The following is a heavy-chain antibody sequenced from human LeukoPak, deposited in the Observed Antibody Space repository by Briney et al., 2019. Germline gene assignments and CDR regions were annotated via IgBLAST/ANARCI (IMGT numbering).Heavy chain of an antibody. J-gene: IGHJ6*02. V-gene: IGHV3-7*03. D-gene: IGHD1-26*01. CDR1: GFTFSSYW. Sequence: GGSLRLSCAASGFTFSSYWMSWVRQAPGKGLEWVANIKQDGSEKYYVDSVKGRFTISRDNAKNSLYLQMNSLRAEDTAVYYCARDRSIEGGRYYYYGMDVWGQGTTVTVSS. CDR2: IKQDGSEK. CDR3: ARDRSIEGGRYYYYGMDV.